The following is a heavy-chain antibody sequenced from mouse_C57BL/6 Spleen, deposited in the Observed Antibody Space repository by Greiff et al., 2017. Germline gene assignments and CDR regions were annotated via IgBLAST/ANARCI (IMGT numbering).Heavy chain of an antibody. V-gene: IGHV1-55*01. CDR2: IYPGSGST. Sequence: QVQLQQPGAELVKPGASVKMSCKASGYTFTSYWITWVKQRPGQGLEWIGDIYPGSGSTNYNVKFKSKATLTVDTSSSTAYMQLSSLTSEDSAVYYCARARGRNYAMDYWGQGASVTVSS. CDR3: ARARGRNYAMDY. CDR1: GYTFTSYW. D-gene: IGHD3-3*01. J-gene: IGHJ4*01.